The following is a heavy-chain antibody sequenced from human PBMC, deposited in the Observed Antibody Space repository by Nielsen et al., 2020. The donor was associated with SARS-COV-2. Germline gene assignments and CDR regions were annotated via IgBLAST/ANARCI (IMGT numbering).Heavy chain of an antibody. D-gene: IGHD1-26*01. Sequence: GESLKISCAASGFTFNSVGMHWVRQAPGKGLEWVAVVSTEGGTTYYADSVKGRFTIARDNSQNTLYLHMTSLRAEDTAVYYCARGFGGSYYGAFDIWGQGTMVTVSS. V-gene: IGHV3-30*19. CDR2: VSTEGGTT. CDR3: ARGFGGSYYGAFDI. CDR1: GFTFNSVG. J-gene: IGHJ3*02.